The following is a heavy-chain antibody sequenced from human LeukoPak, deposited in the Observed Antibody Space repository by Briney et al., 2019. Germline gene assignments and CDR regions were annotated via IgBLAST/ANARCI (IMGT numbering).Heavy chain of an antibody. CDR3: ARGPTYTSGYRFDY. CDR2: INTNTGNP. V-gene: IGHV7-4-1*02. CDR1: GYSFTNYA. J-gene: IGHJ4*02. Sequence: GASVKVSCKASGYSFTNYAMNRVRQAPGQGLEWMGWINTNTGNPTYAQGFTGRYVFSLDTSVSTTYLQISSLKAEDTAVYYCARGPTYTSGYRFDYWGQGTLVTVSS. D-gene: IGHD3-22*01.